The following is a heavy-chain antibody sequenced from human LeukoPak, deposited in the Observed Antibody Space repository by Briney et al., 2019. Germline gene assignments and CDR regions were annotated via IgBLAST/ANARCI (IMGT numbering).Heavy chain of an antibody. J-gene: IGHJ4*02. Sequence: SETLSLTCAVYGGSFSGYYWSWIRQPPGKGLEWIGEINHSGSTNYNPSLKSRVTISVDTSKNQFSLKLSSVTAADTAVYYCATARDDSSGYYYVTVDYWGQGTLVTVSS. V-gene: IGHV4-34*01. CDR1: GGSFSGYY. CDR3: ATARDDSSGYYYVTVDY. CDR2: INHSGST. D-gene: IGHD3-22*01.